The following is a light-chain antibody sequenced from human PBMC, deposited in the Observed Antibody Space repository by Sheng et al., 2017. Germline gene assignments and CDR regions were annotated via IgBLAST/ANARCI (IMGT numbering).Light chain of an antibody. CDR1: QDISNY. CDR3: QHYNTSSWT. J-gene: IGKJ1*01. Sequence: DIQMTQSPSSLSASVGDRVTITCQASQDISNYLNWYQQKPGKAPKLLIYDASNLETGVPSRFSGSGSGTDFTSPSAACSLMILQLYYCQHYNTSSWTFGQGPKWTSN. CDR2: DAS. V-gene: IGKV1-33*01.